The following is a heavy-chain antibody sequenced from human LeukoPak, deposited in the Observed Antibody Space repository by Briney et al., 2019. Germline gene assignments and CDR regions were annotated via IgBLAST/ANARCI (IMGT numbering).Heavy chain of an antibody. J-gene: IGHJ6*02. V-gene: IGHV4-39*01. CDR1: GGSISSSSYY. D-gene: IGHD4-17*01. Sequence: SETLSLTCTVSGGSISSSSYYWGWIRQSPGKGLEWIGSIYYSGSTYYNPSLKSRVTISVDTSKNQFSLKLSSVTAADTAVYYCARYGDYLYYYGMDVWGQGTTVTVSS. CDR3: ARYGDYLYYYGMDV. CDR2: IYYSGST.